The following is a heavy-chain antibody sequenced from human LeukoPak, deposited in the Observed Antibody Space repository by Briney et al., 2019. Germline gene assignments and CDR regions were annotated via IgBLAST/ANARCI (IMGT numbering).Heavy chain of an antibody. Sequence: SETLSLTCTVSGGSISSYYWSWIRQPAGKGLEWIGRIYTSGSTNYNPSLKSRVIMSIDTSKNHFSLKLSSVTAADTAAYYCARSTTGWTNLDYWGQGTLVTVSS. J-gene: IGHJ4*02. D-gene: IGHD1-1*01. V-gene: IGHV4-4*07. CDR2: IYTSGST. CDR3: ARSTTGWTNLDY. CDR1: GGSISSYY.